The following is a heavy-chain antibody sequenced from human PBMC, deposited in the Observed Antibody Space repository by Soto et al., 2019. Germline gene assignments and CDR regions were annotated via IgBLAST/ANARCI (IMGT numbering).Heavy chain of an antibody. J-gene: IGHJ4*02. Sequence: QVQLVESGGGVVQPGRSLRLSCAASGFTFSSYAMHWVRQAPGKGLEWVAVISYDGSNKYYADSVKGRFTISRDNSNNTLYLQVNSLRAEDTAVYYCARASRPVPSSSWPDYWGQGTLVTVSS. V-gene: IGHV3-30-3*01. D-gene: IGHD6-13*01. CDR2: ISYDGSNK. CDR1: GFTFSSYA. CDR3: ARASRPVPSSSWPDY.